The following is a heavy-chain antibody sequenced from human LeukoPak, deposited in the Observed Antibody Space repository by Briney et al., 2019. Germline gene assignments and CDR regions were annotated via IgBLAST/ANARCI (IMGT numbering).Heavy chain of an antibody. CDR2: IFHSGNT. V-gene: IGHV4-38-2*02. J-gene: IGHJ6*03. D-gene: IGHD5-18*01. CDR1: DYSISSGDYY. CDR3: ASSTHLEDTAMVAGNYYYYYMDV. Sequence: SETLSLTCTVSDYSISSGDYYWGWIRQPPGKGLEWIGSIFHSGNTYYNPSLKSRVTISVDTSKNQFSLKLSSVTAADTAVYYCASSTHLEDTAMVAGNYYYYYMDVWGKGTTVTISS.